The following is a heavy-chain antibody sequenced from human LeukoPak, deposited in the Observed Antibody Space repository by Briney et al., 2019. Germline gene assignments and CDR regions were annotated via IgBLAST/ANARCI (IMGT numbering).Heavy chain of an antibody. D-gene: IGHD1-26*01. V-gene: IGHV4-30-4*01. CDR2: IYYSGST. Sequence: SQTLSLTCTVSGGCISSGDYYWIWIRQPPGKGLEWIGYIYYSGSTYYNPSLKSRITISVDTSKNQFSLKLSSVTAADTAVYYCARERSGSYSGFDYWGQGTLVTVSS. J-gene: IGHJ4*02. CDR1: GGCISSGDYY. CDR3: ARERSGSYSGFDY.